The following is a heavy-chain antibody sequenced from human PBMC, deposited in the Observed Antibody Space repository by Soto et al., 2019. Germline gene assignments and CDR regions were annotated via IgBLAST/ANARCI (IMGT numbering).Heavy chain of an antibody. CDR2: IYPGDFDT. CDR1: GYKFSAYW. V-gene: IGHV5-51*01. J-gene: IGHJ4*02. Sequence: PGESVKISCMTSGYKFSAYWIAWVRQRPGKGLEWMGIIYPGDFDTRYSPSFEGQVTISVDRSTNTAHLQWSSLKASDTAIYYCARRPQKAYDPIDYWGQGTLVTVSS. D-gene: IGHD1-1*01. CDR3: ARRPQKAYDPIDY.